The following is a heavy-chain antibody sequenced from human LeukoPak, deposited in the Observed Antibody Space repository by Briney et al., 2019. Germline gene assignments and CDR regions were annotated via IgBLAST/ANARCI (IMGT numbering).Heavy chain of an antibody. CDR2: IIPVFGTS. D-gene: IGHD3-10*01. J-gene: IGHJ4*02. CDR3: ARDAGNYGSGSYRDF. V-gene: IGHV1-69*13. CDR1: GDSFRA. Sequence: GASVKVSCKSSGDSFRAISWVRQAPGQGLEWMGGIIPVFGTSNYAQKFQGRITLTADESTTTAYLELSGLRSEDTAIYYCARDAGNYGSGSYRDFWGQGTRVTVSS.